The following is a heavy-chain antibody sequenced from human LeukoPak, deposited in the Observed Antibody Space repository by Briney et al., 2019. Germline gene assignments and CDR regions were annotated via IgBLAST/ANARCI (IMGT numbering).Heavy chain of an antibody. CDR1: GGSFSGYY. J-gene: IGHJ4*02. CDR3: ARDLRGDFDY. CDR2: INHSGST. V-gene: IGHV4-34*01. Sequence: MSSETLSLTCAVYGGSFSGYYWSWIRQPPGKGLEWIGEINHSGSTNYNPSLKSRVTISVDTSKNQFSLKLSSVTAADTAVYYCARDLRGDFDYWGQGTLVTVSS. D-gene: IGHD5/OR15-5a*01.